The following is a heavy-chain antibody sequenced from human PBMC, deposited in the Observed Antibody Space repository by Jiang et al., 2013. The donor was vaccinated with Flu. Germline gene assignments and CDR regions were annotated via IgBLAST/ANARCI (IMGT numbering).Heavy chain of an antibody. CDR2: LHPNSGDT. D-gene: IGHD5-18*01. CDR1: GYTFSDFF. V-gene: IGHV1-2*02. J-gene: IGHJ4*02. Sequence: GAEVKKPGASVKVSCKASGYTFSDFFVHWVRQAPGQGLEWMGWLHPNSGDTRYEQKFQGRVTMTRDTSITTAYMELSRLKSDDTAVYYCARDPDTPMPIDYWGQGTLVTVSS. CDR3: ARDPDTPMPIDY.